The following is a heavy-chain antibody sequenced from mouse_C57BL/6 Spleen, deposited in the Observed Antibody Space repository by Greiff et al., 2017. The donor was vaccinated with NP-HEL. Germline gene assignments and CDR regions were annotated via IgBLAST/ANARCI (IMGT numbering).Heavy chain of an antibody. CDR3: AKDYDYDGYWYFDV. D-gene: IGHD2-4*01. CDR1: GYSFTDYN. CDR2: INPNYGTT. Sequence: EVQLQQSGPELVKPGASVKISCKASGYSFTDYNMNWVKQSNGKSLEWIGVINPNYGTTSYNQKFKGKATLTVDQSSTTAYMQLNSLTSEDSAVYYCAKDYDYDGYWYFDVWGTGTTGTVSS. J-gene: IGHJ1*03. V-gene: IGHV1-39*01.